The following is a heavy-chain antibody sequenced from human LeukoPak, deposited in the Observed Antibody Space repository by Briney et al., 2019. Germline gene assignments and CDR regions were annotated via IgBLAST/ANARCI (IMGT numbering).Heavy chain of an antibody. J-gene: IGHJ4*02. Sequence: GGSLRLSCAASGFIFSGHWMHWVRQAPGEGLVCVARIKKDGTYRDYGDSVKGRFTISRDNAKNTLYLQMNSLRVEDTARYYCVRDDDVYGFGYWGQGTVVTVSS. CDR1: GFIFSGHW. CDR2: IKKDGTYR. V-gene: IGHV3-74*01. CDR3: VRDDDVYGFGY. D-gene: IGHD3-16*01.